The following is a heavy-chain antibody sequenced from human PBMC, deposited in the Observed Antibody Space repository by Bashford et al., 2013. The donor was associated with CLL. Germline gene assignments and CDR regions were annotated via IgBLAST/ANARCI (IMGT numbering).Heavy chain of an antibody. J-gene: IGHJ5*02. CDR1: GYSFTNYW. CDR3: ARRATARLSWFDP. CDR2: IYPGDSET. V-gene: IGHV5-51*01. D-gene: IGHD6-6*01. Sequence: LGESLKISCKGSGYSFTNYWIGWVRHMPGKGLEWMGIIYPGDSETIYSPSFQGQVIISADKSINTAYLQWSSLKASDTAMYYCARRATARLSWFDPWGQGTLVTVSS.